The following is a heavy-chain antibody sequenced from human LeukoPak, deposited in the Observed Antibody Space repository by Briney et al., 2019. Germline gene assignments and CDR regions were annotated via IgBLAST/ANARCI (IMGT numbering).Heavy chain of an antibody. CDR3: VPEHYDYGDGGY. D-gene: IGHD4-17*01. J-gene: IGHJ4*02. V-gene: IGHV3-7*01. CDR2: IKPDGSEK. CDR1: GFTFSSYW. Sequence: GGSLRLSCAASGFTFSSYWMGWVRQAPGKGLEWVGNIKPDGSEKYYVDSVKGRFTISRDNAKNSLYLQMDSLRVEDTAVYYCVPEHYDYGDGGYWGQGTLVTVSS.